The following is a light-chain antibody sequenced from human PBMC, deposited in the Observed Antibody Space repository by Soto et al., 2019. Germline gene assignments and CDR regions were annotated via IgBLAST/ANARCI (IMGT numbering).Light chain of an antibody. CDR1: QSVDSN. Sequence: EILMTQSPATLSVSPGERATLSCRASQSVDSNLAWYQQKPGQAPRLLIYGASTRATGISARFSGSGSGTEFTLTISSLQSEDFAVYYCQQYHNWPITFGQGTRLE. J-gene: IGKJ5*01. V-gene: IGKV3-15*01. CDR2: GAS. CDR3: QQYHNWPIT.